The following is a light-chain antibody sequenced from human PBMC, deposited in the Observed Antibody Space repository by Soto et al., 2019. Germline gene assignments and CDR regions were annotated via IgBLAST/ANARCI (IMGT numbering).Light chain of an antibody. V-gene: IGKV1-5*01. CDR2: DAS. Sequence: DIQMTQSPSTVSASVGDRVTITYRSSQSISRWLAWYQQKPGKAPKVLIWDASSLQRGVPSRFSGSGSGTEFTLTISSLQPDDFATYYCQQYNGYSTWTFGQGTKVDIK. CDR3: QQYNGYSTWT. J-gene: IGKJ1*01. CDR1: QSISRW.